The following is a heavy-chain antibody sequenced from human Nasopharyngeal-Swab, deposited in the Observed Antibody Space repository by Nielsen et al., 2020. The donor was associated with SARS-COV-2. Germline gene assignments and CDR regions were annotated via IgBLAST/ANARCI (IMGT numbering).Heavy chain of an antibody. CDR2: INPNSGGT. CDR3: ARDPTSVAGTGDYYYGMDV. Sequence: ASVKVSCKASGGTFSSYAISWVRQAPGQGLEWMGRINPNSGGTNYAQKFQGRVTMTRDTSISTAYMELSRLRSDDTAVYYCARDPTSVAGTGDYYYGMDVWGQGTTVTVPS. D-gene: IGHD6-19*01. CDR1: GGTFSSYA. V-gene: IGHV1-2*06. J-gene: IGHJ6*02.